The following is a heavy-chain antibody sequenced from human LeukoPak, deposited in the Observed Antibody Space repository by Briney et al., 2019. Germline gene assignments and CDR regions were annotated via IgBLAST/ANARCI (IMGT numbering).Heavy chain of an antibody. CDR3: ARAISMVRGVNYFDF. CDR2: INPTGDT. CDR1: GFTFSSYD. Sequence: GGSLRLSYATSGFTFSSYDMHWVRQDSGKRLEWVSAINPTGDTYYPGSVKGRFTISRENAKNSLYLQMNSLRAGDTAVYYCARAISMVRGVNYFDFWGQGTLVTVSS. D-gene: IGHD3-10*01. J-gene: IGHJ4*02. V-gene: IGHV3-13*01.